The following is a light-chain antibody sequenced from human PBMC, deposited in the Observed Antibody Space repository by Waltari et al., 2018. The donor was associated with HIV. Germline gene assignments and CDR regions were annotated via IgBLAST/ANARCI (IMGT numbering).Light chain of an antibody. J-gene: IGLJ2*01. Sequence: QSALTQPPSASGSPGQSVTISCTGTNTDIGGYNYVSWYQQHPGKAPKLVISEVTRRPSGVPARFSGSKSGTTASLTVSGLQADDEADYYCSSYANKNGFYVVFGGGTRLTVL. V-gene: IGLV2-8*01. CDR2: EVT. CDR3: SSYANKNGFYVV. CDR1: NTDIGGYNY.